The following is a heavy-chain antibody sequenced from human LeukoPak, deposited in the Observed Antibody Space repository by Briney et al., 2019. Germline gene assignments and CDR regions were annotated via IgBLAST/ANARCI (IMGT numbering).Heavy chain of an antibody. CDR1: GFTFNNYA. Sequence: GGSLRLSCAASGFTFNNYAMYWVRQAPGKGLEWVSVIYSGGSIHSADSVKGRFTISRDNSKNTVYLQMNSLRVEDTAVYYCARGTTAAAGGYWGQGTLVTVSS. CDR3: ARGTTAAAGGY. J-gene: IGHJ4*02. D-gene: IGHD6-25*01. V-gene: IGHV3-53*01. CDR2: IYSGGSI.